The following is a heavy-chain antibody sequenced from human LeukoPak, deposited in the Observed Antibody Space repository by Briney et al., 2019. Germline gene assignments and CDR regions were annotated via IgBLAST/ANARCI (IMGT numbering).Heavy chain of an antibody. Sequence: PSETLSLTCAVYRGSFSDYYWTWIRQPPGKGLEWIGETNNSGSTNYNPSLRSRLTISVDTSKNQFSLKLSSVTAADTAVYYWARGPLSRSGDYYYGMDVWAKGTTVTVSS. J-gene: IGHJ6*04. D-gene: IGHD3-3*01. CDR3: ARGPLSRSGDYYYGMDV. CDR2: TNNSGST. V-gene: IGHV4-34*01. CDR1: RGSFSDYY.